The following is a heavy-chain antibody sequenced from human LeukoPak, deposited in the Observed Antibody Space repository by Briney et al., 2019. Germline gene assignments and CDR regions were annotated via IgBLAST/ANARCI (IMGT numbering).Heavy chain of an antibody. CDR1: GFTFRSYW. J-gene: IGHJ4*02. CDR3: ARDVGTFEY. Sequence: PGGSLRLSCAASGFTFRSYWMSWFRQAPGKGLEWVANIKQDGTDIYYADSVKGRFTISRDNAKNSLYLQMNSLRAEDTAVYYCARDVGTFEYWGLGTPVTVSS. CDR2: IKQDGTDI. V-gene: IGHV3-7*04.